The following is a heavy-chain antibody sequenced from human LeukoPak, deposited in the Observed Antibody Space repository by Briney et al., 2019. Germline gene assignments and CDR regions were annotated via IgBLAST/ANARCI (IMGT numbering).Heavy chain of an antibody. J-gene: IGHJ6*02. D-gene: IGHD2-15*01. CDR3: ARARYCIGSTCPAGYYGMDV. V-gene: IGHV1-69*04. Sequence: GASVKVSCKASGGTFSSYAISWVRQAPGQGLEWMGRIIPILGIANYAQKFQGRVTITTDESTSTAYMELSSLRSEDTAVYYCARARYCIGSTCPAGYYGMDVWGQGTTVTVSS. CDR1: GGTFSSYA. CDR2: IIPILGIA.